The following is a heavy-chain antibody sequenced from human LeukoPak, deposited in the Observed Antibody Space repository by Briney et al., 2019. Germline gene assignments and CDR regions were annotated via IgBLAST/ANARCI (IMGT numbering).Heavy chain of an antibody. CDR1: GFTFSNYN. CDR3: ARELLTYSNHKLAHYMDV. Sequence: GGSLRLSCAASGFTFSNYNMNWVRQAPGKGLEWVSCISSSSSYIYYADSVKGRFTISRENAKNSLYLQMNSLRAEDTALYFCARELLTYSNHKLAHYMDVWGKGTTVTVSS. J-gene: IGHJ6*03. D-gene: IGHD4-11*01. CDR2: ISSSSSYI. V-gene: IGHV3-21*01.